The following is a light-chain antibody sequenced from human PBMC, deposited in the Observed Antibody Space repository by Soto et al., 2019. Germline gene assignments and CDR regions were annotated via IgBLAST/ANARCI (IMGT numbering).Light chain of an antibody. CDR1: KGISGY. J-gene: IGKJ4*01. V-gene: IGKV1-9*01. Sequence: DIQLTQSPSFLSASVGDRVTIIGRPGKGISGYLAWYRQEPGKAPNLLMYAVSTMQSGVPSRFSGSGSGTEFTLTLSSLQPEDFATYYCQQLNTYPLTFGGGTKVEIK. CDR2: AVS. CDR3: QQLNTYPLT.